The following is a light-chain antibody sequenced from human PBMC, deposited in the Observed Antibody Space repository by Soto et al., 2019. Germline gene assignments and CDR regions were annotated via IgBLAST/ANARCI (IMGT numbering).Light chain of an antibody. CDR3: QQRSNPNT. J-gene: IGKJ2*01. V-gene: IGKV3-11*01. CDR2: DAS. CDR1: QSVSSD. Sequence: EIVLTQSPATLSLSPGERATLSCRASQSVSSDVAWYQQKPGQAPRLLIYDASNRATGIPARFSGSGSGTDFTLTISSLEPEDVAFYYRQQRSNPNTFGQGTKLEIK.